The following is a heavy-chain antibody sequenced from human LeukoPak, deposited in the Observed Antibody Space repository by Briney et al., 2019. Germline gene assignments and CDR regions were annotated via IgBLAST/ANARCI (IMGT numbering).Heavy chain of an antibody. CDR3: ARDQGDNYDSSGYYPY. D-gene: IGHD3-22*01. CDR2: ISGSGDT. CDR1: GFTFSNYY. Sequence: PGGSLRLSCAASGFTFSNYYMSWIRQAPGKGLEWVSYISGSGDTNYADSVMGRFTISRDNAKNSLYLQMNSLGAEDTAVYYCARDQGDNYDSSGYYPYWGQGTLVSVSS. J-gene: IGHJ4*02. V-gene: IGHV3-11*06.